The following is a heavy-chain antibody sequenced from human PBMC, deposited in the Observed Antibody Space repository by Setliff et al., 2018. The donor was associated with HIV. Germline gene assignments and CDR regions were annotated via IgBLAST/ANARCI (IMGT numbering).Heavy chain of an antibody. CDR1: GFTFSVYS. J-gene: IGHJ4*02. CDR2: ISSSGSYI. V-gene: IGHV3-21*01. Sequence: GGSLRLSXAASGFTFSVYSMDWXXXAPGKGLEWVSSISSSGSYIYYTDSVKGRFTISRDNAKNSLYLQMNSLRAEDTAVYYCARGGAFWSGYYGFDYWGQGTLVTVSS. D-gene: IGHD3-3*01. CDR3: ARGGAFWSGYYGFDY.